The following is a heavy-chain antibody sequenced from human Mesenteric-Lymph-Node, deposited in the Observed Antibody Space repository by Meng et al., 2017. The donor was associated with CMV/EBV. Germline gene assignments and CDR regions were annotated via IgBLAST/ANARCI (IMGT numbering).Heavy chain of an antibody. CDR1: GFFFGDVG. CDR3: ARDRYYYDSSGPQRSFVRYYYAMDV. J-gene: IGHJ6*02. V-gene: IGHV3-20*04. D-gene: IGHD3-22*01. CDR2: INWSGGRT. Sequence: GGSLRLSCAVSGFFFGDVGVSWVRQGPGKGLEWVAGINWSGGRTDYADSVKGRFTISRANAKKSLSLQMNSLRAEDTAVYYCARDRYYYDSSGPQRSFVRYYYAMDVWGQGTTVTVSS.